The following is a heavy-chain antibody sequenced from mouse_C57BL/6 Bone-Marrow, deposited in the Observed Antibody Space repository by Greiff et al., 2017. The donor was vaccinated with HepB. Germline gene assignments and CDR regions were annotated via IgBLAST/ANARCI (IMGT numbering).Heavy chain of an antibody. D-gene: IGHD4-1*01. V-gene: IGHV5-17*01. Sequence: EVHLVESGGGLVKPGGSLKLSCAASGFTFSDYGMHWVRQAPEKGLEWVAYISSGSSTIYYADTVKGRFTISRDNAKNTLFLQMTSLRSEDTAMYYCASSNWSYAMDYWGQGTSVTVSS. CDR3: ASSNWSYAMDY. CDR1: GFTFSDYG. CDR2: ISSGSSTI. J-gene: IGHJ4*01.